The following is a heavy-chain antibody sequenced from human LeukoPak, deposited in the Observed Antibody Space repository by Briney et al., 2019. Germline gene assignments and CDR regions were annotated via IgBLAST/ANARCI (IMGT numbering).Heavy chain of an antibody. V-gene: IGHV1-69*05. J-gene: IGHJ6*03. CDR2: IIPIFGTA. D-gene: IGHD5-24*01. CDR3: ARGATAGYYYYYMDV. CDR1: GGTFSSYA. Sequence: SVKVSCKASGGTFSSYAICWVRQAPGQGLEWMGGIIPIFGTANYAQKFQGRVTITTDESTSTAYMELSSLRSEDTAVYYCARGATAGYYYYYMDVWGKGTTVTVSS.